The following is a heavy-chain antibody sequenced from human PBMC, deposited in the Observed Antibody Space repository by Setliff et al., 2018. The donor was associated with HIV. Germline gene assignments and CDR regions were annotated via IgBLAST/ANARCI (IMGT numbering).Heavy chain of an antibody. CDR3: ARDAWVEFLEWTYYGMDV. J-gene: IGHJ6*02. CDR1: GYTFSSYG. D-gene: IGHD3-3*02. V-gene: IGHV1-18*01. Sequence: SVKVSCKASGYTFSSYGISWVRQAPGQGLEWMGWISAYNGDSNYAQKVQGRITLTTDTATSTAYMELRSLRSEDTAVYYCARDAWVEFLEWTYYGMDVWGQGTTVTVSS. CDR2: ISAYNGDS.